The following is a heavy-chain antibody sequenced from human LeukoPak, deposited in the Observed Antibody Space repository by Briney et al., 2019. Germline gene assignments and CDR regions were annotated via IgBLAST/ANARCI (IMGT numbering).Heavy chain of an antibody. CDR1: GFTFSSYA. V-gene: IGHV3-30-3*01. J-gene: IGHJ3*02. CDR2: ISYDGSNK. D-gene: IGHD1-26*01. Sequence: GGSLRLSCAASGFTFSSYAMSWVRQAPGKGLEWVAVISYDGSNKYYADSVKGRFTISRDNSKNTLYLQMNSLRAEDTAVYYCARDGGLSGEGDAFDIWGQGTMVTVSS. CDR3: ARDGGLSGEGDAFDI.